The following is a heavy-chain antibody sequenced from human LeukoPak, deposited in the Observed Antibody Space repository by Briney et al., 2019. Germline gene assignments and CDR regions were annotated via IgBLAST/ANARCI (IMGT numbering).Heavy chain of an antibody. D-gene: IGHD5-24*01. CDR1: GFTFSSYS. Sequence: GGSLRLSCAASGFTFSSYSMNWVRQAPGKGLEWVSSISSSSSYIYYADSVKGRLTISRDNAKNSLYLQMNSLRAEDTAVYYCAAETEATGSFDYWGQGTLVTVSS. CDR2: ISSSSSYI. V-gene: IGHV3-21*01. J-gene: IGHJ4*02. CDR3: AAETEATGSFDY.